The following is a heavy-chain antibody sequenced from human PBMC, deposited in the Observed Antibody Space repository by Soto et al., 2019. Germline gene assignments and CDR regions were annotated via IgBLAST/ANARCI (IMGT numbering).Heavy chain of an antibody. D-gene: IGHD2-2*01. V-gene: IGHV3-23*01. J-gene: IGHJ5*02. Sequence: GGSLRLSCAVSGFSFSTYAMSWVRQAPGKGLEWVSGISAGGGNTYYADSVRGRFTISRDNSKDTLYLQITSLRAEDAAFYYCAKHAEYQLVSWFDPWGQGTLVTVSS. CDR1: GFSFSTYA. CDR2: ISAGGGNT. CDR3: AKHAEYQLVSWFDP.